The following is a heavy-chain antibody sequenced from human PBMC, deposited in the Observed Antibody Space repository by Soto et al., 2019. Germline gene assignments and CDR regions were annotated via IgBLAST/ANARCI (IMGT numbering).Heavy chain of an antibody. CDR2: IRVGIGST. J-gene: IGHJ4*02. CDR3: AKGRALFWSGPPRDY. Sequence: GGSLRLSCAATGFSFTNHAINWLRQAPGKGLEWVSRIRVGIGSTYDAESVKGRFTISRDTSRTKLYLQMTSLRAEDTAAYDRAKGRALFWSGPPRDYWGQGTLVTDSS. D-gene: IGHD3-3*01. V-gene: IGHV3-23*01. CDR1: GFSFTNHA.